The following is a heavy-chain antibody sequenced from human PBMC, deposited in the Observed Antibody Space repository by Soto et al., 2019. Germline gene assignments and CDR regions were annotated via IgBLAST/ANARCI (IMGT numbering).Heavy chain of an antibody. CDR3: ALSRYCSGGSGPDY. V-gene: IGHV3-7*01. D-gene: IGHD2-15*01. J-gene: IGHJ4*02. Sequence: EVQLVESGGGLVQPGGSLRLSCAASGFTFRSYWMSWVRQAPGKGLEWVANIKQDGSEKYYVDSVKGGFTISRDNAKNSLYLQMNSLRAEDTAVYYCALSRYCSGGSGPDYWGQGTLVTVSS. CDR1: GFTFRSYW. CDR2: IKQDGSEK.